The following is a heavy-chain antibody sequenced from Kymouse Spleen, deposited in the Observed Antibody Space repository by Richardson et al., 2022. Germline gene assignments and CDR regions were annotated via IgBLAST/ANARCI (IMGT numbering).Heavy chain of an antibody. CDR3: ARDYYGSGSHHNWFDP. J-gene: IGHJ5*02. D-gene: IGHD3-10*01. V-gene: IGHV1-2*04. CDR1: GYTFTGYY. CDR2: INPNSGGT. Sequence: QVQLVQSGAEVKKPGASVKVSCKASGYTFTGYYMHWVRQAPGQGLEWMGWINPNSGGTNYAQKFQGWVTMTRDTSISTAYMELSRLRSDDTAVYYCARDYYGSGSHHNWFDPWGQGTLVTVSS.